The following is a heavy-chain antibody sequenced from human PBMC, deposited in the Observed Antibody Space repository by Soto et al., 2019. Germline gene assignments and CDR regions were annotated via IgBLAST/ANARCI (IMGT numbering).Heavy chain of an antibody. V-gene: IGHV1-46*01. CDR3: ARISNSLPDY. J-gene: IGHJ4*02. CDR1: GYTFTNYH. CDR2: INPGRGST. D-gene: IGHD1-1*01. Sequence: QVQLVQSGAEVKKPGASVKVSCKASGYTFTNYHIHWVRQAPGQGLEWMGIINPGRGSTTYAHKFQARVPMTREPAPRTVYRELDSLRSDDTAGYFCARISNSLPDYWGQGTLVTVSS.